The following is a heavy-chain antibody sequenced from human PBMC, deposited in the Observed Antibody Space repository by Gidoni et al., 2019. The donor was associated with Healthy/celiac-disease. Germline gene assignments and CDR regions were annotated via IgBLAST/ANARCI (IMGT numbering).Heavy chain of an antibody. V-gene: IGHV4-34*01. CDR1: GGSFSGYY. Sequence: QVQLQQWGAGLLKPSETLSLTCAVYGGSFSGYYWSWIRQPPGKGLEWIGEINHSGSTNYNPSLKSRVTISVDTSKNQFSLKLSSVTAADTAVYYCARGMTPQNFGNPTFDYWGQGTLVTVSS. J-gene: IGHJ4*02. CDR3: ARGMTPQNFGNPTFDY. CDR2: INHSGST. D-gene: IGHD3-10*01.